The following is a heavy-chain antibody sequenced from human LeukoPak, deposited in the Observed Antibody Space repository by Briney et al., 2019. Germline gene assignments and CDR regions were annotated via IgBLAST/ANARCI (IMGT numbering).Heavy chain of an antibody. D-gene: IGHD3-22*01. CDR3: ARDHPWYYEDSSGYWDAFDI. CDR2: IYTSGST. V-gene: IGHV4-4*07. Sequence: SETLSLTCTVSGGSISSYYWSWIRQPAGKGLEWIGRIYTSGSTNYNPSLKSRVTMSVDTSKNQFSLKLSSVTAADTAVYYCARDHPWYYEDSSGYWDAFDIWGQGTMVTVSS. CDR1: GGSISSYY. J-gene: IGHJ3*02.